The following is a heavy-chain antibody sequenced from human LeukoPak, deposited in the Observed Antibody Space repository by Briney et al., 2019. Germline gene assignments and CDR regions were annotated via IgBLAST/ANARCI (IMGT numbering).Heavy chain of an antibody. Sequence: GGSLRLSCAASGFTFSSYAMSWVRQAPGKGLEWVSAISGNGGSTYYADSVKGRFTISRDNSKNTLYLQMNSLRAEDTAVYYCASPRWFGELSDDYWGQGTLVTVSS. J-gene: IGHJ4*02. CDR1: GFTFSSYA. CDR2: ISGNGGST. D-gene: IGHD3-10*01. CDR3: ASPRWFGELSDDY. V-gene: IGHV3-23*01.